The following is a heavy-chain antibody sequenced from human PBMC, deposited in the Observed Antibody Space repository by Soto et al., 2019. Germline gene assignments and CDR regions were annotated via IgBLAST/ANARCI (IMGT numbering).Heavy chain of an antibody. CDR3: ATMREMSSSSRSYYMDV. Sequence: SVKVSCKASGFTFTSSVMQWVRQARGQRLEWIGWIVVGSGNTNYAQKFQERVTITRDMSTSTAYMELSSLRSEDTAVYYCATMREMSSSSRSYYMDVWGKGTTVTVSS. V-gene: IGHV1-58*02. CDR2: IVVGSGNT. D-gene: IGHD6-6*01. J-gene: IGHJ6*03. CDR1: GFTFTSSV.